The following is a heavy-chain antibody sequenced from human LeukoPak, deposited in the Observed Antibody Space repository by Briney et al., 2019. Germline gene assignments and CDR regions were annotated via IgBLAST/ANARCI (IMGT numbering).Heavy chain of an antibody. V-gene: IGHV4-31*03. Sequence: SETLSLTCTVSGGSIRSDIYYWSRIRQHPGKGLEWIGYIHHSGSTFYNPSLKSRITISVDTSKYQFSLRLRSVTAADTAVYYCGSLATPGLYFDYWGLGTLVTVSS. J-gene: IGHJ4*02. CDR3: GSLATPGLYFDY. CDR1: GGSIRSDIYY. D-gene: IGHD6-6*01. CDR2: IHHSGST.